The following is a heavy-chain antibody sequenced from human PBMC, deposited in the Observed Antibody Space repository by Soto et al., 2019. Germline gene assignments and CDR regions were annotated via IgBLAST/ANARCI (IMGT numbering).Heavy chain of an antibody. V-gene: IGHV1-69*13. J-gene: IGHJ5*02. CDR2: IIPIFGTA. CDR3: ARVQGSAYNWFDP. Sequence: SVKVSCKASGGTFSIYAISWVLQAPGQGLEWMGGIIPIFGTANYAQKFQGRVTITADESTSTAYMELSSLRSEDTAVYYCARVQGSAYNWFDPSGQGTLVTVSS. CDR1: GGTFSIYA. D-gene: IGHD2-15*01.